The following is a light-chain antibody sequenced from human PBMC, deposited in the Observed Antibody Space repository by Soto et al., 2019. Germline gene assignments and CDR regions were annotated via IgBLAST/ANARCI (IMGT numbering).Light chain of an antibody. CDR3: QQRLNWQVT. CDR2: DAS. Sequence: EIVLTQSRVTLSLSPGERATLSCRASQSVSSYLAWYQQKPGQAPRLLIYDASNRATGIPARFSGSGSGTDFTLTISSLEPEDFAVYYCQQRLNWQVTFGQGTRLEIK. CDR1: QSVSSY. J-gene: IGKJ5*01. V-gene: IGKV3-11*01.